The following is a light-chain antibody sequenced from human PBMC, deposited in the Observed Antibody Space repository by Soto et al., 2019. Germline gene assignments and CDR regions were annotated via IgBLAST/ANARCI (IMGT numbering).Light chain of an antibody. V-gene: IGKV3-15*01. Sequence: EIVLTQSPGTLSLSPGERATLSCRASQTVRNNYLAWYQQKPGQAPRLLIYGASTRATGIPARFSGSGSGTDFTLTISSLQSDDFAVYYCQQYSNWPPITFGQGTRLEIK. CDR2: GAS. CDR3: QQYSNWPPIT. CDR1: QTVRNN. J-gene: IGKJ5*01.